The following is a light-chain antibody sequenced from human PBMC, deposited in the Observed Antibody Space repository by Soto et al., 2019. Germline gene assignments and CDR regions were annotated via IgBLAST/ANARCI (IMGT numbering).Light chain of an antibody. V-gene: IGLV1-40*01. J-gene: IGLJ2*01. CDR1: SSNIGAGYN. CDR3: QSYDSSLSGSRV. Sequence: QSVLTQPPSVSGAPGQRVTISCTGGSSNIGAGYNVHWYQQLPGTAPKLLIYVNNNRPSGVPDRFSGSKSGTSASLAITGLQAEDEADYYYQSYDSSLSGSRVFGGGTKLTVL. CDR2: VNN.